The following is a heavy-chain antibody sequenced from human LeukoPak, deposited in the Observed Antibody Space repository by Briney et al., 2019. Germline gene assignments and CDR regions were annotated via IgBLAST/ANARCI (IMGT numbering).Heavy chain of an antibody. CDR3: TRGHWGLQS. V-gene: IGHV4-59*02. CDR2: IHHSGNS. D-gene: IGHD7-27*01. CDR1: GASVTDYY. Sequence: PSETLSLTCTVSGASVTDYYWSWLRQSPGKGLEWISYIHHSGNSDYNPSLRSRVTTFLDTSKNQFSLNLISVTAADTAVYYCTRGHWGLQSWSQGTLVTVSS. J-gene: IGHJ5*02.